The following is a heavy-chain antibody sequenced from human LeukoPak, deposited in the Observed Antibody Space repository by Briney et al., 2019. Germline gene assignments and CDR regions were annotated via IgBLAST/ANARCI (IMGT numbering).Heavy chain of an antibody. D-gene: IGHD6-19*01. J-gene: IGHJ4*02. Sequence: ASVKLSCKASGYIVTSYYMHWLPQAPGQRLEWMGIINPSIGSTIYAHKFQGRVTMTRDLSTSTVYMELSSLRSEDTAVYYGAGGAVAGAFLEYWGQGTLVTVSS. CDR1: GYIVTSYY. V-gene: IGHV1-46*01. CDR3: AGGAVAGAFLEY. CDR2: INPSIGST.